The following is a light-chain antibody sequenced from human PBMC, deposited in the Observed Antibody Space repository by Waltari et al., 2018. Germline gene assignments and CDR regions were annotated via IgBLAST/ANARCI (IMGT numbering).Light chain of an antibody. V-gene: IGLV2-14*03. CDR1: SSDVGGYNY. J-gene: IGLJ3*02. CDR2: DVS. Sequence: QSALTQPASVSGSPGQSITLPCTGTSSDVGGYNYIAWYQQHPGKAPKLIIYDVSNRPSGVSNRFSGSKSGNTASLTISGLQAEDEADYYFSSYTSSSTRVFGGGTKLTVL. CDR3: SSYTSSSTRV.